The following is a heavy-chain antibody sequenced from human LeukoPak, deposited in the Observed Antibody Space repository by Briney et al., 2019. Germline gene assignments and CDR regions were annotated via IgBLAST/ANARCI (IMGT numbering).Heavy chain of an antibody. V-gene: IGHV3-23*01. Sequence: GGSVRLSCTASGFTFSRYAMSWVRQAPGKGLEWVSAISGSGGSTYYADSVKGRFTISRDNSKNTLYLQMNSLRAEDTAVYYCAKDPEYCSSTSCYTDYWGQGTLVTVSS. CDR2: ISGSGGST. D-gene: IGHD2-2*02. CDR1: GFTFSRYA. J-gene: IGHJ4*02. CDR3: AKDPEYCSSTSCYTDY.